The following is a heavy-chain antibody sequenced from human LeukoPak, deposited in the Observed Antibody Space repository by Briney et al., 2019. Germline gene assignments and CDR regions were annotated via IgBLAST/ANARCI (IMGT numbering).Heavy chain of an antibody. CDR3: AKSRRFDWLLSYYFDY. CDR2: ISGSGGST. V-gene: IGHV3-23*01. CDR1: GFTFSSYA. J-gene: IGHJ4*02. D-gene: IGHD3-9*01. Sequence: GGSLRLSCAASGFTFSSYAMSWVRQAPGKGLEWVSAISGSGGSTYYADSVKGRFTISRDNSKNTLYLQMNSLRAEDTAVYYCAKSRRFDWLLSYYFDYWGQGTLVTVSS.